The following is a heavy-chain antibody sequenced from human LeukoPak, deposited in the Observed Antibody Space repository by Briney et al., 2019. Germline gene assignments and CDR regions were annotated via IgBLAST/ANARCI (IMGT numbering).Heavy chain of an antibody. CDR2: IYTSGST. V-gene: IGHV4-4*07. D-gene: IGHD5-18*01. J-gene: IGHJ5*02. CDR3: ARDLGLWLQGSWFDP. Sequence: SETLSLTCTVSGGSISSYYWSWIRQSAGKGLEWIGRIYTSGSTNYNPSLKSRVTMSVDTSKNQFSLKLSSVTAADTAVYYCARDLGLWLQGSWFDPWGQGTLVTVSS. CDR1: GGSISSYY.